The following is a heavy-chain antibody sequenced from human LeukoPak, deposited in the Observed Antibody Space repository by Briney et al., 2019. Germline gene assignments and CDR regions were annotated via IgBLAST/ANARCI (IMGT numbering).Heavy chain of an antibody. J-gene: IGHJ4*02. CDR2: IKYDGSEK. D-gene: IGHD3-10*01. V-gene: IGHV3-7*05. Sequence: PGGSLRLSCAASGFTFTTYWMTWVRQAPGKGLDWVATIKYDGSEKYYADSVKGRFIVSRDNAKNSLYLQMNSLKAENTALYYCARDRYYGSGSQKPFDYWGQGTLVTVSS. CDR3: ARDRYYGSGSQKPFDY. CDR1: GFTFTTYW.